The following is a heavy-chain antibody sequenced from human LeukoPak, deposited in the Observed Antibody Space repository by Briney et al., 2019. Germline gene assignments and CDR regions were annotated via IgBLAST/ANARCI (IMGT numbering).Heavy chain of an antibody. Sequence: GGSLRLSCTASGFTFSAYAMMWVRQAPGKGPEWVSAIRGGGGSAFYADSVKGRFTISRDNSKYTLFLQMNSLRAEDTAVYYCARDPSGDYIGAFDMWGPGTMVTVSS. CDR1: GFTFSAYA. D-gene: IGHD4-17*01. CDR2: IRGGGGSA. J-gene: IGHJ3*02. CDR3: ARDPSGDYIGAFDM. V-gene: IGHV3-23*01.